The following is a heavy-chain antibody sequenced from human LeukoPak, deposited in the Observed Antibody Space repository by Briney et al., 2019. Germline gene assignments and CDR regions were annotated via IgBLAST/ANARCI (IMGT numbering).Heavy chain of an antibody. V-gene: IGHV3-20*04. CDR2: INWSGGST. Sequence: GGSLRLSCTASGFAFDAHGMSWVRQVPGKGLEWVSGINWSGGSTGYADPLRGRFTIPRDNAKNSLYLQMDSLRAEDTAVYYCARERDIAAARGWFDPWGQGTLVTVSS. D-gene: IGHD6-13*01. CDR1: GFAFDAHG. J-gene: IGHJ5*02. CDR3: ARERDIAAARGWFDP.